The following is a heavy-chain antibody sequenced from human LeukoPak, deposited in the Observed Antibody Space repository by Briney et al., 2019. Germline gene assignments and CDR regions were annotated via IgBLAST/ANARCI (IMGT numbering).Heavy chain of an antibody. CDR3: AKDPIAARPIYFDY. D-gene: IGHD6-6*01. J-gene: IGHJ4*02. Sequence: GGSLRLSCAASGFTFSSYGMHWVRQAPGKGLEWVAFIRYDGSNKYYADSVKGRFTISRDNSKNTLYLQMNSLRAEDTAVYYCAKDPIAARPIYFDYWGQGTLVTVSS. V-gene: IGHV3-30*02. CDR1: GFTFSSYG. CDR2: IRYDGSNK.